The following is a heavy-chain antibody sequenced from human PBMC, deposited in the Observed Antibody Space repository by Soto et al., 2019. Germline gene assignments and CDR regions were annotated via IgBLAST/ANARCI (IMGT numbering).Heavy chain of an antibody. CDR1: GFTFSTCS. D-gene: IGHD5-12*01. J-gene: IGHJ4*02. V-gene: IGHV3-21*02. CDR3: ARDNGYDAGRLDY. Sequence: EVQLVESGGGLVKPGGSLRLSCAASGFTFSTCSMNWVRQAPGKGLEWVSSISSSSSNIYYAYSVKGRFTNSRDNAEKPRYRQMISLRAYDSAVYYCARDNGYDAGRLDYWGQGTLVIVSS. CDR2: ISSSSSNI.